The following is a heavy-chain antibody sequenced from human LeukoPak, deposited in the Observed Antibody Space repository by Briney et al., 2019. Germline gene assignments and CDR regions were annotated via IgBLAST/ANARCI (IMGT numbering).Heavy chain of an antibody. D-gene: IGHD2-2*02. V-gene: IGHV4-59*01. J-gene: IGHJ5*02. CDR3: ARDSSAIADNWFDP. Sequence: SETLSLTCTVSGGSICSYYWSWVRQPPGKGLEWIGYLYNCATTNYNPSLKSRVTISVDTSKNQFSLNLSSVTAADTAVYYCARDSSAIADNWFDPWGQGTLVTVSS. CDR2: LYNCATT. CDR1: GGSICSYY.